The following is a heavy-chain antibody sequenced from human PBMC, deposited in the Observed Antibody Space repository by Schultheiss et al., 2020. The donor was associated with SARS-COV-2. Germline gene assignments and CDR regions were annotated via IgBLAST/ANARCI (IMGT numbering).Heavy chain of an antibody. Sequence: SETLSLTCTVSGGSISSGGYYWSWIRQHPGKGLEWIGYIYYSGSTYYNPSLKSRVTISLDTSNNQFSLKLTSVTAADTAIYYCARTYSYGFRSSSWAYYYGMDVWGQGTTVTVSS. D-gene: IGHD5-18*01. V-gene: IGHV4-31*03. CDR2: IYYSGST. CDR3: ARTYSYGFRSSSWAYYYGMDV. J-gene: IGHJ6*02. CDR1: GGSISSGGYY.